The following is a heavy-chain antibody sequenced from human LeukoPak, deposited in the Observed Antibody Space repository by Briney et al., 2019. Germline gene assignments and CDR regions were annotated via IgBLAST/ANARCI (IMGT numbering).Heavy chain of an antibody. D-gene: IGHD4-11*01. J-gene: IGHJ5*02. CDR1: GGSISSYY. V-gene: IGHV4-59*01. CDR2: IYYSGST. CDR3: ARTLRPGVTIETGFDP. Sequence: SETLSLTCTVSGGSISSYYWSWIRQPPGKGLEWIGYIYYSGSTNYNPSLKSRVTISVDTSKNQFSLKLSSVTAADTAVYYCARTLRPGVTIETGFDPWGQGTLVTVSS.